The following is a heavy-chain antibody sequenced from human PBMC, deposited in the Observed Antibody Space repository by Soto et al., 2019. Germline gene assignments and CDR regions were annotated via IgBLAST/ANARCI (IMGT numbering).Heavy chain of an antibody. CDR1: GFTFSSYA. D-gene: IGHD3-3*01. Sequence: PGGSLRLSCAASGFTFSSYAMHWVRKAPGEGMERVAVISYDGSNKYYADSVKGRFTISRDNSKNTLYLQMNSRRAEDQAVYYCARRYDFGSGYYTGINYGMDVWGQGTTVTVSS. J-gene: IGHJ6*02. CDR3: ARRYDFGSGYYTGINYGMDV. V-gene: IGHV3-30-3*01. CDR2: ISYDGSNK.